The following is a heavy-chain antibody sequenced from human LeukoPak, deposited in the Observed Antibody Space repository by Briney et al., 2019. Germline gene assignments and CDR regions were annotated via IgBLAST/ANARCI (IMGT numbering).Heavy chain of an antibody. Sequence: SETLSLTCTVSGGSFSSSSYYWGWIRQPPGKGLEWIGSIYYSGSTYYNPSLKSRVTISVDTSKNQFSLKLSSVTAADTAVYYCARVIAAANWFDPWGQGTLVIVSS. CDR1: GGSFSSSSYY. CDR2: IYYSGST. V-gene: IGHV4-39*01. J-gene: IGHJ5*02. CDR3: ARVIAAANWFDP. D-gene: IGHD6-13*01.